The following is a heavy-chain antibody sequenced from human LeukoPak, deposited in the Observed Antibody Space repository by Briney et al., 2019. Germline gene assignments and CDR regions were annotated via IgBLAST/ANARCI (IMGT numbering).Heavy chain of an antibody. Sequence: PSETLSLTCTVSGGSISNYYWSWIRQPAGKGLEWIGRIYTSGSTNYNPSLKSRVTMSVDTSKNQFSLKLSSVTAADTAVYYCARNHKWGYSYGLDYWGQGTLVTVSS. D-gene: IGHD5-18*01. CDR2: IYTSGST. CDR3: ARNHKWGYSYGLDY. CDR1: GGSISNYY. J-gene: IGHJ4*02. V-gene: IGHV4-4*07.